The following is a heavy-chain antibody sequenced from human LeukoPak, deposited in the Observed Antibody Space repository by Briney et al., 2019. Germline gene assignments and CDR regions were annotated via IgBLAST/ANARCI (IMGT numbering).Heavy chain of an antibody. J-gene: IGHJ4*02. CDR1: GFTFSSYA. CDR3: AKGSGVVVAGTRGYFDY. CDR2: ISGSGGST. V-gene: IGHV3-23*01. Sequence: GGSLRPSCAASGFTFSSYAMSWVRQAPGKGLEWVSAISGSGGSTYYADSVKGRFTISRDNSKNTLYLQMNSLRAEDTAVYYCAKGSGVVVAGTRGYFDYWGQGTLVTVSS. D-gene: IGHD2-15*01.